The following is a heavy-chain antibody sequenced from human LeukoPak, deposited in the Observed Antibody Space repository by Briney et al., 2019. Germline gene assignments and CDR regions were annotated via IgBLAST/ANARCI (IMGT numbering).Heavy chain of an antibody. CDR1: GDSISRGSYS. CDR3: AREGAIFGVVIMIPWFDP. Sequence: SETLSLTCTVSGDSISRGSYSWSWIRQPAGKGLEWIGLIYTSGSPNSNPSLKSRVAISVDTSNNQFSLKLSSVTAADTAVYCCAREGAIFGVVIMIPWFDPWGQGTLVTVSS. V-gene: IGHV4-61*02. CDR2: IYTSGSP. J-gene: IGHJ5*02. D-gene: IGHD3-3*01.